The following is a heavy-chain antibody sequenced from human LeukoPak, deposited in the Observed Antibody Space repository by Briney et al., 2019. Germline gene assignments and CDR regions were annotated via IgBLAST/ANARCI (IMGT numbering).Heavy chain of an antibody. CDR1: GFTFSSYA. CDR2: ISYDGSNK. Sequence: PGGSLRLSCAASGFTFSSYAMHWVRQAPGKGLEWVAVISYDGSNKYYADSVKGRFTISRDNAKNSLSLQMNSLRADDTAVYYCVRGDTSGWDFDSWGQGTLVTVSS. J-gene: IGHJ4*02. V-gene: IGHV3-30-3*01. CDR3: VRGDTSGWDFDS. D-gene: IGHD6-19*01.